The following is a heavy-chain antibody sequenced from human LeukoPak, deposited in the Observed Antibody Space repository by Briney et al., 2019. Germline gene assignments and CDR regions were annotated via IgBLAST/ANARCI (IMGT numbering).Heavy chain of an antibody. CDR3: ARDLRVGGYPSSYFDY. J-gene: IGHJ4*02. Sequence: PSETLSLTCAVYGGSFSGYYWSWIRQPPGKGLEWIGSIYHSGSTYYNPSLKSRVTISVDTSKNQFSLKLSSVTAADTAVYYCARDLRVGGYPSSYFDYWGQGTLVTVSS. V-gene: IGHV4-34*01. CDR1: GGSFSGYY. CDR2: IYHSGST. D-gene: IGHD5-12*01.